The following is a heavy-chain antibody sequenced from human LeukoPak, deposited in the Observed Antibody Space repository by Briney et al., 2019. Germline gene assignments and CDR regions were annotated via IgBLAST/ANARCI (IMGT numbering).Heavy chain of an antibody. CDR1: GYTFTSYY. CDR3: ARGGHGTSVAVAGTGDY. CDR2: IDPSGGST. V-gene: IGHV1-46*01. D-gene: IGHD6-19*01. Sequence: ASVKVSCKASGYTFTSYYMHRVRQAPGQGLEWMGIIDPSGGSTIYAQKFQGRVTMTRDMSTSTVYMQLSSLRSDDTAVYYCARGGHGTSVAVAGTGDYWGQGTLVTVSS. J-gene: IGHJ4*02.